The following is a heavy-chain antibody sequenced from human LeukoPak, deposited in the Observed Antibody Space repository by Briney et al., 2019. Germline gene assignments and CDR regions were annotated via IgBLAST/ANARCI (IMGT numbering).Heavy chain of an antibody. Sequence: PGGSLRLSCAASGFTFSTYALSWVRQAPGKGLEWVSALSGSGGSTYYADSVKGRLTISRDNSKNTLYLQMNSLRADDTAVYYCAKDRSYGMDVWGQGTTVTVSS. CDR2: LSGSGGST. J-gene: IGHJ6*02. CDR1: GFTFSTYA. CDR3: AKDRSYGMDV. V-gene: IGHV3-23*01.